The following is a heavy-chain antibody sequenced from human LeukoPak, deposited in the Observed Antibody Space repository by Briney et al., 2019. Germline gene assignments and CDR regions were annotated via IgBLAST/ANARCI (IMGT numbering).Heavy chain of an antibody. V-gene: IGHV3-30-3*01. CDR3: ARDFESYYYGYFDS. CDR1: GFTFSSYA. Sequence: PGGSLRLSCAASGFTFSSYAMHWVRQAPGKGLEWVAVISYDGSNKYYADSVKGRFTISRDNSKNTLYLQMNSLRAEDTAVYYCARDFESYYYGYFDSWGQGTLVTVSS. CDR2: ISYDGSNK. J-gene: IGHJ4*02. D-gene: IGHD3-10*01.